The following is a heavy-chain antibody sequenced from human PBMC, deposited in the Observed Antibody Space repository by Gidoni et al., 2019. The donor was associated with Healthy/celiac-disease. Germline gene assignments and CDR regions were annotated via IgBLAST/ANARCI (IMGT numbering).Heavy chain of an antibody. V-gene: IGHV1-69*01. CDR2: IIPIFGTA. J-gene: IGHJ6*02. CDR1: GGTFSSYA. D-gene: IGHD6-13*01. Sequence: QVQLVQSGAEVKKPGSSVKVSCKASGGTFSSYAISWVRQAPGQGLEWMGGIIPIFGTANSAQKFQGRVTITADESTSTAYMELSSLRSEDTAVYYCARFGIAAAGTDYYYYGIDVWGQGTTVTVSS. CDR3: ARFGIAAAGTDYYYYGIDV.